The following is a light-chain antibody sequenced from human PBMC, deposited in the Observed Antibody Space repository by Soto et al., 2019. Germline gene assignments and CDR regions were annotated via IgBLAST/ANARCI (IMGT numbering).Light chain of an antibody. Sequence: DIQMSQSPSSLSASVGDRVTITCRASQSIGSNLNWFQQKLGRAPNLLIYGASTLQSGVPSRFSGSGSGTYFTLTITGLPREDFATYYCQHSYTTPPYTFGQGTKLEVK. CDR2: GAS. CDR1: QSIGSN. V-gene: IGKV1-39*01. CDR3: QHSYTTPPYT. J-gene: IGKJ2*01.